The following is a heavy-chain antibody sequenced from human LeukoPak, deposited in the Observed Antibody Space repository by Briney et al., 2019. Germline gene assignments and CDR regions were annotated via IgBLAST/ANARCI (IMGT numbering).Heavy chain of an antibody. CDR2: ISAYNGNT. Sequence: ASVKVSCKASGYTFTSYGISWVRQAPGQGLEWMGWISAYNGNTNYAQKLQGRVTMTTDTSTSTAYMELRSLRSDDTAVYYCARAYEITMVRGVDIEGYWGQGTLVTVSS. CDR3: ARAYEITMVRGVDIEGY. CDR1: GYTFTSYG. V-gene: IGHV1-18*01. D-gene: IGHD3-10*01. J-gene: IGHJ4*02.